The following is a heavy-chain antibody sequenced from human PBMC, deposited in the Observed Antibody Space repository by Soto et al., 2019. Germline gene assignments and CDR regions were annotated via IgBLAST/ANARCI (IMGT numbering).Heavy chain of an antibody. Sequence: EVQLLESGGGLVQPGGSLRLSCEASGFNFRNHAMTWVRQAPGKGPEWVSSISRSGDITYYVDSVKGRFIISRDNSKNTLYLQMNGLSAEDAAIYYCVKDWSGEKCPCMDVWGQGNTVTVS. D-gene: IGHD3-3*01. CDR1: GFNFRNHA. V-gene: IGHV3-23*01. J-gene: IGHJ6*02. CDR3: VKDWSGEKCPCMDV. CDR2: ISRSGDIT.